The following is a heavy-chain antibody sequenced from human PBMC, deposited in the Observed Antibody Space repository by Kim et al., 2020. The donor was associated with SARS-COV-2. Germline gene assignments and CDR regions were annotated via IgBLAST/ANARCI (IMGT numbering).Heavy chain of an antibody. CDR3: TGSRGGLRFHSFDY. J-gene: IGHJ4*02. V-gene: IGHV3-23*01. CDR1: EFPFNTYA. Sequence: GGSLRLSCAASEFPFNTYAMSWVRQAPGRGLEWVSTISDSGVTTFYADSVKGRFTISRDNSKNTRFLHMNSLRVEDTAVYYCTGSRGGLRFHSFDYWGQGTLVTVSS. D-gene: IGHD3-10*01. CDR2: ISDSGVTT.